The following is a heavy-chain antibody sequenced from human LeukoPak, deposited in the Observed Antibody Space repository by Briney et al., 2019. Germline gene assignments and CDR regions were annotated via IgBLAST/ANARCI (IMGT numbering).Heavy chain of an antibody. CDR2: ISANGGST. Sequence: GGSLRLSCAASGFAFSTYAMNWVRQAPGKGLEWVSGISANGGSTYYGDSVKGRFTISRDNTKNSLYLQMNSLRAEDTAVFYCARDQYDTWSRRGNFDSWGQGTLVIVSS. CDR1: GFAFSTYA. D-gene: IGHD3/OR15-3a*01. J-gene: IGHJ4*02. CDR3: ARDQYDTWSRRGNFDS. V-gene: IGHV3-23*01.